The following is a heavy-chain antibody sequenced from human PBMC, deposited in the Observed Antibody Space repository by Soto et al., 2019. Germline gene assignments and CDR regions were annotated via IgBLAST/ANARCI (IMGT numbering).Heavy chain of an antibody. Sequence: GASVKVSCKASGYTFTSYYMHWGRQAPGQGLEWMGIINPCGGSTSYAQKFQGRVTMTRDTSTSTVYMELSSLRSEDTAVYYCARDRPYSYGQDSFDYWGKGTLVTVSS. CDR3: ARDRPYSYGQDSFDY. CDR2: INPCGGST. CDR1: GYTFTSYY. V-gene: IGHV1-46*01. D-gene: IGHD5-18*01. J-gene: IGHJ4*02.